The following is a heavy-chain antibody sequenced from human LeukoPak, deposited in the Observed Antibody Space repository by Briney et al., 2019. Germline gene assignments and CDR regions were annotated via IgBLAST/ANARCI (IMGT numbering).Heavy chain of an antibody. V-gene: IGHV4-4*09. J-gene: IGHJ6*03. D-gene: IGHD3-3*01. CDR3: ASSTPITYYDFWSGLDYYYYMDV. CDR2: IYTSGST. CDR1: GGSISSYY. Sequence: PSETLSLTCTVSGGSISSYYWSWIRQPPGKGPEWIGYIYTSGSTNYNPSLKSRVTISVDTSKNQFSLKLSSVTAADTAVYYCASSTPITYYDFWSGLDYYYYMDVWGKGTTVTVSS.